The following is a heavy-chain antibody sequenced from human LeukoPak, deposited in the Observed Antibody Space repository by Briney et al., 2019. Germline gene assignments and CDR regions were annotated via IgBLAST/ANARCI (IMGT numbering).Heavy chain of an antibody. Sequence: GSLRLSCAASGIIVSRNYMNWVRQAPGKGLEWIGRISTSGSTNYNPSLKSRVTMSVDTSKNHFSLKLSSVTAADTAVYYCARDRGWGYRSESWFDSWGQGTLVTVSS. CDR2: ISTSGST. CDR1: GIIVSRNY. D-gene: IGHD5-18*01. J-gene: IGHJ5*01. V-gene: IGHV4-4*07. CDR3: ARDRGWGYRSESWFDS.